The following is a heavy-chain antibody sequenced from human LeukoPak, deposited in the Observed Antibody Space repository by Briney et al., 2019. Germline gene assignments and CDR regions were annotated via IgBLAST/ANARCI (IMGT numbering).Heavy chain of an antibody. Sequence: AGTLRLSCAPSGFTFTSHAMHWVRQAPGKGLEWVALIWYDGSSKNYADSVKGRFTISRDFSKNMLYLQMDSLRVEDTAVYYCAKALGSGWSPSGPDYWGQGTPVSVS. CDR1: GFTFTSHA. CDR2: IWYDGSSK. V-gene: IGHV3-33*06. D-gene: IGHD6-19*01. CDR3: AKALGSGWSPSGPDY. J-gene: IGHJ4*02.